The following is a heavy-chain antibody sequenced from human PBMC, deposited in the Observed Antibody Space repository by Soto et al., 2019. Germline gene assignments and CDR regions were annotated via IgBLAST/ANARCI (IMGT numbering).Heavy chain of an antibody. Sequence: SETLSLTCAVYGGSFSGYYWSWIRQPPGKGLEWIGEINHSGSTNYNPSLKSRVTISVDTSKNQFSLKLSSVTAADTAVYYCARQLPRHWFDPWGQGTLVTVSS. CDR1: GGSFSGYY. D-gene: IGHD1-1*01. CDR3: ARQLPRHWFDP. V-gene: IGHV4-34*01. CDR2: INHSGST. J-gene: IGHJ5*02.